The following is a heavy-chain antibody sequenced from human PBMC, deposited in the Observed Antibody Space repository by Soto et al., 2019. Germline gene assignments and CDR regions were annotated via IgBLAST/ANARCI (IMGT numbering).Heavy chain of an antibody. CDR3: VRESSSFSYFDF. V-gene: IGHV4-34*01. Sequence: SETLSLTCAVFGGSLSVYYWSWIRQPPGKGLEWIGQINHSKSTTCNPSLKSRVTISVDTSKNQFSLKLSSVTAADTAVYYCVRESSSFSYFDFGARGTLVPVSS. CDR1: GGSLSVYY. D-gene: IGHD6-6*01. CDR2: INHSKST. J-gene: IGHJ4*02.